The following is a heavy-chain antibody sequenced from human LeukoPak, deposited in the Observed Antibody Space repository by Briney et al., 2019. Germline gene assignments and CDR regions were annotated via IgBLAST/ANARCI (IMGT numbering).Heavy chain of an antibody. Sequence: GGSLRLSCAVSGFPFTFYEMNWVRQAPGKGLEWVSNIGASGTTKYYADSVKGRFSISRDNAKTSLYLQMSSLRAEDTAMYYCARLRDDTPYWGQGTLVTVSS. J-gene: IGHJ4*02. D-gene: IGHD3-22*01. CDR1: GFPFTFYE. CDR2: IGASGTTK. V-gene: IGHV3-48*03. CDR3: ARLRDDTPY.